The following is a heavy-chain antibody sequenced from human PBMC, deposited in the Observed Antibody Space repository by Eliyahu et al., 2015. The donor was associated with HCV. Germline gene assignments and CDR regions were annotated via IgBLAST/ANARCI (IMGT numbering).Heavy chain of an antibody. CDR1: GXXFXNYW. V-gene: IGHV3-7*01. CDR2: IMEDGSESER. D-gene: IGHD2-15*01. Sequence: EVQLVETGGGFIPPGGSLTLSCAASGXXFXNYWMSWGRQAPGKGLEWVANIMEDGSESERYYVDSVKGRFTISRDNTKNSLYLQVNSLRAEDTAVYYCARVVVVEAAQSYYFDYWGQGTLVTVSS. J-gene: IGHJ4*02. CDR3: ARVVVVEAAQSYYFDY.